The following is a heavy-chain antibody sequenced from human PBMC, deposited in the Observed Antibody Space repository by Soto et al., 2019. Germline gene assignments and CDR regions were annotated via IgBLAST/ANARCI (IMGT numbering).Heavy chain of an antibody. CDR1: GGTFGSYA. CDR3: ARDLWDIVVVPAGNWFDP. CDR2: IIPIFGTA. Sequence: SVKVSCKASGGTFGSYAISWVRQAPGQGLEWMGGIIPIFGTANYAQKFQGRVTITADESTSTAYMELSSLRSEDTAVYYCARDLWDIVVVPAGNWFDPWGQGTLVTVSS. D-gene: IGHD2-2*01. J-gene: IGHJ5*02. V-gene: IGHV1-69*13.